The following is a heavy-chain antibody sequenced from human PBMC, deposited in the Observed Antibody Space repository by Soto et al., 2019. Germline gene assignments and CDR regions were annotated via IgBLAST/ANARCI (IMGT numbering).Heavy chain of an antibody. J-gene: IGHJ4*02. CDR2: IIANYGNT. V-gene: IGHV1-18*01. Sequence: GASVKVSCKASGYTFTSYGISWVRQAPGQGLDWMGWIIANYGNTNYAQKFQGRVTITADESTSTAYMELSSLSSEDTAVYYCATHPPYGPLDHWGQGTLVTVSS. CDR1: GYTFTSYG. CDR3: ATHPPYGPLDH. D-gene: IGHD4-17*01.